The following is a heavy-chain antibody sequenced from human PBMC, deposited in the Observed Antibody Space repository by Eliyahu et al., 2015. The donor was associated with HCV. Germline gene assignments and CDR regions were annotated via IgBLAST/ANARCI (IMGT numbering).Heavy chain of an antibody. Sequence: QVQLQQWGAGLLKPSETLSLTCAVYGGSFSGYYWSWIRQPPGKGLEWIGEINHSGSTNYNLSLKSRVTISVDTSKNQFSLKLSSVTAADTAVYYCARGWGKAMVATVRTSGYYFDYWGQGTLVTVSS. J-gene: IGHJ4*02. D-gene: IGHD5-12*01. CDR1: GGSFSGYY. CDR2: INHSGST. CDR3: ARGWGKAMVATVRTSGYYFDY. V-gene: IGHV4-34*01.